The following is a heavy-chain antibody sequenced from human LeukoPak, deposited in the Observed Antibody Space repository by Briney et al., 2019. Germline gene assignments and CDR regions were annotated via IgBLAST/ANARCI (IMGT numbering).Heavy chain of an antibody. D-gene: IGHD6-6*01. CDR2: ISYDGSNK. CDR3: ARIFRSSYYFDY. Sequence: PGGSLRLSCAASGFTFSSYAMHWVRQAPGKGLEWAAVISYDGSNKYYADSVKGRFTIPRDNSKNTLYLQMNSLRAEDTAVYYCARIFRSSYYFDYWGQGTLVTVSS. V-gene: IGHV3-30-3*01. CDR1: GFTFSSYA. J-gene: IGHJ4*02.